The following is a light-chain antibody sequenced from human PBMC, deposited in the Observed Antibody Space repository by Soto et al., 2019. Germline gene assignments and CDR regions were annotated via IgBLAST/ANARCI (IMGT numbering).Light chain of an antibody. J-gene: IGKJ1*01. V-gene: IGKV1-5*01. CDR1: QSISSW. CDR2: DAS. Sequence: DIQMTQSPSTLSASVGDRVTITCRASQSISSWLAWYQQKPGKAPKLLISDASSLESGVPSRFSGDRSGTEFTLTISCLQSEDFATYYCQQYYSFPWTFGQGTKVEIK. CDR3: QQYYSFPWT.